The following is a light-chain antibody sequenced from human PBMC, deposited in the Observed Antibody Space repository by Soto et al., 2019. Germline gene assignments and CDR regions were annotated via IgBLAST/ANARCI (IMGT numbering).Light chain of an antibody. CDR3: NSCTSANTYV. V-gene: IGLV2-14*03. CDR2: DVI. Sequence: QSALTQPASVSGSPGQSITISCTGTSSDIGYSNFVSWYQQHPGKAPKLLIYDVINRPSGVPNRFSGSKSGNTASLTISGLQAEDEADYYCNSCTSANTYVFGTGTQLTVL. CDR1: SSDIGYSNF. J-gene: IGLJ7*01.